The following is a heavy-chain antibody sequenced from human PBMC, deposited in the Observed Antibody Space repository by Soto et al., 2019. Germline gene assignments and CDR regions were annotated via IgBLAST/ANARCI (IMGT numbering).Heavy chain of an antibody. CDR1: GGSVSSVNYY. Sequence: SETLSLTCTVSGGSVSSVNYYWSWIRQPPGKGLEWIGHIYYSGSTNYNPSFKSRLTISIDTSKNQFSLKLASVTAADTAVYYCVRGTEPYSSGWYYFDCWGQGTLVTVSS. CDR3: VRGTEPYSSGWYYFDC. V-gene: IGHV4-61*01. D-gene: IGHD6-19*01. CDR2: IYYSGST. J-gene: IGHJ4*02.